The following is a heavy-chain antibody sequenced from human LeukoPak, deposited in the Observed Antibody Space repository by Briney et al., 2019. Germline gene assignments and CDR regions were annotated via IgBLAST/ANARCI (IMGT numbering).Heavy chain of an antibody. CDR3: ARGKTYYDISKDAFDI. Sequence: SETLSLTCTVSGGSISSGHYYWSWIRQPPGKGLEWIGYIYYSGSTNYNPSLKSRVTISVDTSKNQFSLKLSSVTAADTAVYYCARGKTYYDISKDAFDIWGQGTMVTVSS. CDR2: IYYSGST. D-gene: IGHD3-22*01. V-gene: IGHV4-61*01. CDR1: GGSISSGHYY. J-gene: IGHJ3*02.